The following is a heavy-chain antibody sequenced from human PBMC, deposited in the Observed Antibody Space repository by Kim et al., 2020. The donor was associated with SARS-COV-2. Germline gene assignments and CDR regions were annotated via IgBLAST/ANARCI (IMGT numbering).Heavy chain of an antibody. CDR3: ARDHTGGPLRFDP. J-gene: IGHJ5*02. Sequence: AQKLQGRVTMTTDTSTSTAYMELRSLRSDDTAVYYCARDHTGGPLRFDPWGQGTLVTVSS. V-gene: IGHV1-18*01.